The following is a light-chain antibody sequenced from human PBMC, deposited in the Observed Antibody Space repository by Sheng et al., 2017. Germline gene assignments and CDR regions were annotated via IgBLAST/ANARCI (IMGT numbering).Light chain of an antibody. Sequence: QSALTQPASVSGYPGQSITISCTGTSSDIGTSNYVSWYQQYPGKAPKVIIYDVSKRPSGVSYRFSGSKSANTASLTISGLQAEDEADYYCSSYTSTSTWVFGGGTKLTVL. CDR2: DVS. CDR1: SSDIGTSNY. CDR3: SSYTSTSTWV. V-gene: IGLV2-14*03. J-gene: IGLJ3*02.